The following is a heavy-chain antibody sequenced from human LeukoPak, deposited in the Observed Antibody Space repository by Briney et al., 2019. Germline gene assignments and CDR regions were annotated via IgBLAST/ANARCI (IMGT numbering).Heavy chain of an antibody. V-gene: IGHV3-49*04. CDR2: IRSKAYGGTT. CDR1: GFTFSSYS. D-gene: IGHD3-10*01. Sequence: PGGSLRLSCAASGFTFSSYSMNWVRQAPGKGLEWVGFIRSKAYGGTTEYAASVKGRFTISRDDSKSIAYLQMNSLKTEDTAVYYCTRVPGTTRYYYYMDVWGKGTTVTVSS. J-gene: IGHJ6*03. CDR3: TRVPGTTRYYYYMDV.